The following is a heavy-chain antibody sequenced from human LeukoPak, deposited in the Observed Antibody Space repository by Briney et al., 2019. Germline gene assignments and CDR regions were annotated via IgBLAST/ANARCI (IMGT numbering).Heavy chain of an antibody. CDR2: INPNSGGT. J-gene: IGHJ6*03. V-gene: IGHV1-2*02. CDR3: ARDLGVEGSGSYSQIFYYYYMDV. D-gene: IGHD3-10*01. CDR1: GYTFTGYY. Sequence: ASVKVSCKASGYTFTGYYMHWLRQAPGQGLEWMGWINPNSGGTNYAQKFQGRVTMTRDTSISTAYMELSRLRSDDTAVYYCARDLGVEGSGSYSQIFYYYYMDVWGKGTTVTISS.